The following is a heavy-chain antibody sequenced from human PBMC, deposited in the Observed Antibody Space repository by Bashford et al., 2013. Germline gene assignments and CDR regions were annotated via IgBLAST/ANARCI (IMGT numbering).Heavy chain of an antibody. V-gene: IGHV1-2*02. J-gene: IGHJ5*02. D-gene: IGHD1-1*01. Sequence: ASVKVSCKASGGTFSSYAISWVRQAPGQGLEWMGWINCKNGATSYAQKLQGRVTMTRDTSISTAYMDLNSLRSDDTAVYYCARGWNSGIVGWFDPWGQGTLVTVSS. CDR2: INCKNGAT. CDR3: ARGWNSGIVGWFDP. CDR1: GGTFSSYA.